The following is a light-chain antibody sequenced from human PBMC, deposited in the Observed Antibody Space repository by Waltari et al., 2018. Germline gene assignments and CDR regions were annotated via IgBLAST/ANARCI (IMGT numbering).Light chain of an antibody. V-gene: IGKV1-39*01. CDR2: SAS. Sequence: DIQMTQSPSSLSASVGDRVTITCRASKSISSYLNWYQQKPGKAPKLLIYSASSLQSGVPSRFRGSGSRTDFTRTIRTLQPEDFATYYCQQSYSTPSTFGGGTKVEIK. CDR1: KSISSY. J-gene: IGKJ4*01. CDR3: QQSYSTPST.